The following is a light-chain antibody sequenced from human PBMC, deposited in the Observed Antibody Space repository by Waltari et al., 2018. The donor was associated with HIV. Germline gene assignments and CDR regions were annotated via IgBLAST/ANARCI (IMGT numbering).Light chain of an antibody. CDR1: TSHLGRNT. V-gene: IGLV1-44*01. CDR3: ASWDDSLNGPV. Sequence: QSVLTQPPSASGTPEQRVTISCSGTTSHLGRNTVRWFQQFPGTAPKVLIYGKNQRPSGVPDRFSGSKSGTSASLAISGLQSEDEADYYCASWDDSLNGPVFGGGTKLTVV. J-gene: IGLJ2*01. CDR2: GKN.